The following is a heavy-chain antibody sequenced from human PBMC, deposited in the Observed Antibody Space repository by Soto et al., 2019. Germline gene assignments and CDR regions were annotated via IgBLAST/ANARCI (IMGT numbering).Heavy chain of an antibody. J-gene: IGHJ2*01. CDR1: GFTFSSYG. CDR3: AKDGGEWLLLNWYFDL. V-gene: IGHV3-30*18. D-gene: IGHD6-19*01. CDR2: ISYDGRNK. Sequence: QVPLVESGGGVVQPGRSLRLSCAASGFTFSSYGMHWVRQAPGKGLEWVAVISYDGRNKNYADSVKGRFTISREYLQMNNLRAEDTAVYYCAKDGGEWLLLNWYFDLWGRGTLVTVSS.